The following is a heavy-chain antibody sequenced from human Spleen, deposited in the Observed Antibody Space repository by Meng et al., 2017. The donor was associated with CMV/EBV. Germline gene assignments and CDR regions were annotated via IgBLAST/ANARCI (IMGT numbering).Heavy chain of an antibody. CDR1: GYTFTNYW. J-gene: IGHJ4*02. Sequence: GESLKISCKASGYTFTNYWIAWVRQMPGKGLEWMGIIYPGDSDPRYSPSFQGQVTISADKSITTAYLQWSGLKASDTAMYYCARAVVGSVTTDYFDFWGQGTLVTVSS. V-gene: IGHV5-51*01. CDR2: IYPGDSDP. D-gene: IGHD4-17*01. CDR3: ARAVVGSVTTDYFDF.